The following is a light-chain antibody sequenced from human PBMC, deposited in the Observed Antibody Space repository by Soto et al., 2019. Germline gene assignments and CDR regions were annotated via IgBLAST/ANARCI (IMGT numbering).Light chain of an antibody. CDR3: QTWSTDIRV. CDR2: LNSDGSH. V-gene: IGLV4-69*01. CDR1: SGHNRYA. J-gene: IGLJ3*02. Sequence: QLVLTKPPSASASLGASVKLTCTPSSGHNRYAIAWHQQQPEKGPRYLMKLNSDGSHSKGDGIPDRFSGSSPGAERYLTISSLQSEDEADYYCQTWSTDIRVFGGGTKVTVL.